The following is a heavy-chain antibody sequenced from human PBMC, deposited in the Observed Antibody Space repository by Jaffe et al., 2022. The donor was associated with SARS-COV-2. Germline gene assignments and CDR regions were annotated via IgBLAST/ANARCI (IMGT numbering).Heavy chain of an antibody. D-gene: IGHD5-18*01. J-gene: IGHJ3*02. Sequence: EVQLVESGGGLVKPGGSLRLSCAASGFTFSNAWMSWVRQAPGKGLEWVGRIKSKTDGGTTDYAAPVKGRFTISRDDSKNTLYLQMNSLKTEDTAVYYCTTDRYGYSYTDAFDIWGQGTMVTVSS. CDR3: TTDRYGYSYTDAFDI. CDR1: GFTFSNAW. V-gene: IGHV3-15*01. CDR2: IKSKTDGGTT.